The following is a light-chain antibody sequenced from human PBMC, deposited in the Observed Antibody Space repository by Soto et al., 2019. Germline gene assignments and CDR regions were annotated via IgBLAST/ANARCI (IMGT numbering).Light chain of an antibody. Sequence: EIVLRQSPATLSLCPGERATLSCRASESTSGYLAWYQQKPGQAPRLLIYDASNRATGIPARFSGSGSGTDFTLTISSLEPEDFAVYYCQQRSNIFGPGTKVDIK. J-gene: IGKJ3*01. CDR3: QQRSNI. CDR2: DAS. CDR1: ESTSGY. V-gene: IGKV3-11*01.